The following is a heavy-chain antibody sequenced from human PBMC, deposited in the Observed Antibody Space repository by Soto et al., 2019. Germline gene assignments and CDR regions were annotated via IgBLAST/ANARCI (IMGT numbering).Heavy chain of an antibody. CDR3: ARGYCSSGNCYRLYYCDMDV. CDR1: GYTITSYY. V-gene: IGHV1-46*01. J-gene: IGHJ6*02. CDR2: INPSSSAT. Sequence: ASVKVSCKASGYTITSYYVHWVRQAPGQGLEWMGIINPSSSATRYSQKFQGRVTMTRDVSTSTVYMEMSGLRSEDTAVYYCARGYCSSGNCYRLYYCDMDVWGQGTTVTVSS. D-gene: IGHD2-15*01.